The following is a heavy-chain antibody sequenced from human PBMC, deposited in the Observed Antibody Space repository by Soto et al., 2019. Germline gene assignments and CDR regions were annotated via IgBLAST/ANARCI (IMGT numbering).Heavy chain of an antibody. Sequence: EVQLVESGGGLVQPGRSLRLSCAASGFSFNVYAMHWVRQIPGKGLAWVSGTNWNGDNIGYADSVKGRFTISRDNAQNSLYLQVHSLISEDTALYYCAKDVGSVARNLEYWAQGTLVIVSS. V-gene: IGHV3-9*01. J-gene: IGHJ4*02. D-gene: IGHD5-12*01. CDR1: GFSFNVYA. CDR3: AKDVGSVARNLEY. CDR2: TNWNGDNI.